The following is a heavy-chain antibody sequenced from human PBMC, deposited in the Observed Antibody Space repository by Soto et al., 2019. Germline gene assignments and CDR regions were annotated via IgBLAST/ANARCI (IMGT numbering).Heavy chain of an antibody. D-gene: IGHD2-21*01. V-gene: IGHV3-23*01. CDR3: AFFFMNASQRDAIVF. J-gene: IGHJ4*03. CDR2: ISGSGGST. CDR1: GFTFSSYA. Sequence: GGSLRLSCAASGFTFSSYAMSWVRQAPGKGLEWVSAISGSGGSTYYADSVKGRFTISRDNAKNTLYLQMNSLRAEDTAVYYCAFFFMNASQRDAIVFWGPGTMGTVFS.